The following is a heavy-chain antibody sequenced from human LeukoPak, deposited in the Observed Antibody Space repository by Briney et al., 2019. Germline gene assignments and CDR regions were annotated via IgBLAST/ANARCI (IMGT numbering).Heavy chain of an antibody. CDR1: GYSISSGYY. CDR3: AREGAAGNGWFDP. D-gene: IGHD6-13*01. CDR2: IYYSGST. J-gene: IGHJ5*02. V-gene: IGHV4-38-2*02. Sequence: SETLSLTCTVSGYSISSGYYWGWIRQPPGKGLEWIGSIYYSGSTYYNPSLKSRVTISVDTSKNQFSLKLSSVTAADTAVYYCAREGAAGNGWFDPWGQGTLVTVPS.